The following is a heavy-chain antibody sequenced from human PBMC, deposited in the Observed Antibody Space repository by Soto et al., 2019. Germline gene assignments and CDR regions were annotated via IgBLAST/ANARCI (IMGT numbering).Heavy chain of an antibody. J-gene: IGHJ5*02. V-gene: IGHV4-30-2*01. CDR2: MYHSGST. CDR3: ARVRKGWGIAAAGAGGWFDP. Sequence: PSETLSLTCAVSGGSISSGGYSWSWIRQPPGKGLEWIGYMYHSGSTYYNPSLKSRVTISIDRSKNQFSLKLSSVTAADTAVYYCARVRKGWGIAAAGAGGWFDPWGQGTRVTVSS. CDR1: GGSISSGGYS. D-gene: IGHD6-13*01.